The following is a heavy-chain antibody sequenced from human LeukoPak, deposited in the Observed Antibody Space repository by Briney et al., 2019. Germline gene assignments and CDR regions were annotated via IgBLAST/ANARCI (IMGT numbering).Heavy chain of an antibody. Sequence: GGSLRLSCAASGFTFSSYNMNWVRQAPGKGLEWVSSINSGTTYYADSVKGRFTISRDNAKNSLYLQMNSLRAEDTAVYYCARPCRSGWLHGIGDFGYWGQGTLVTVSS. CDR1: GFTFSSYN. D-gene: IGHD6-19*01. CDR3: ARPCRSGWLHGIGDFGY. V-gene: IGHV3-21*01. CDR2: INSGTTY. J-gene: IGHJ4*02.